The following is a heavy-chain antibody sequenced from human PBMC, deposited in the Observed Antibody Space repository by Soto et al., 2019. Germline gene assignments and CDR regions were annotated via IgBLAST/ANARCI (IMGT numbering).Heavy chain of an antibody. V-gene: IGHV3-21*01. J-gene: IGHJ6*02. CDR2: ISSSSSYI. Sequence: EVQLVESGGGLVKPGGSLRLSCAASGFTFSSYSMNWVRQAPGKGLEWVSSISSSSSYIYYADSVKGRFTISRDNAKNSLYLQTNSLRAEDTAVYYCALMVYGATTGAYYYGMDVWGQGTTVTVSS. CDR1: GFTFSSYS. CDR3: ALMVYGATTGAYYYGMDV. D-gene: IGHD2-8*01.